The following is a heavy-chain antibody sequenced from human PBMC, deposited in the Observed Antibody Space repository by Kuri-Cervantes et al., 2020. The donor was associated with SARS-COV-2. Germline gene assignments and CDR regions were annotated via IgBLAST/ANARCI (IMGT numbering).Heavy chain of an antibody. CDR3: AREVLLAVGAFDI. CDR2: ISSSSSYI. D-gene: IGHD2-8*02. J-gene: IGHJ3*02. V-gene: IGHV3-21*01. Sequence: GESLKISCAASGFTFSSYSMNWVRQAPGKGLEWVSSISSSSSYIYYADSVKGRFTISRDNSKNTLYLQMNSLRAEDTAVYYCAREVLLAVGAFDIWDQGTMVTVSS. CDR1: GFTFSSYS.